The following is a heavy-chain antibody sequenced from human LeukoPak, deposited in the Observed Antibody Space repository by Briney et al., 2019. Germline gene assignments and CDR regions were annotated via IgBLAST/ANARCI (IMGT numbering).Heavy chain of an antibody. J-gene: IGHJ4*02. CDR3: ARDLPRYCSGGSCCSGY. V-gene: IGHV1-18*01. Sequence: ASVKVSCKASGYTFTSYGISWVRQAPGQGLEWMGWISAYNGNTNYAQKLQGRVTMTTDTSTSTAYMELRSLRSDDTAVYYCARDLPRYCSGGSCCSGYWGQGTLVTVSS. CDR1: GYTFTSYG. D-gene: IGHD2-15*01. CDR2: ISAYNGNT.